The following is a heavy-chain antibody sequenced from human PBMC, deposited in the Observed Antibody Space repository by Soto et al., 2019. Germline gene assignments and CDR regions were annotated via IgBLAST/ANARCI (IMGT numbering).Heavy chain of an antibody. Sequence: QVQLVESGGGVVQPGRSLRLSCAASGFTFSSYGMHWVRQAPGKGLEWVAVISYDGSNKYYADSVKGRFTISRDNSKNTLYLQMNSLRAEDTTVYYCAKDRTILDYGDYGDAFDIWGQGTMVTVSS. J-gene: IGHJ3*02. D-gene: IGHD4-17*01. CDR1: GFTFSSYG. CDR3: AKDRTILDYGDYGDAFDI. V-gene: IGHV3-30*18. CDR2: ISYDGSNK.